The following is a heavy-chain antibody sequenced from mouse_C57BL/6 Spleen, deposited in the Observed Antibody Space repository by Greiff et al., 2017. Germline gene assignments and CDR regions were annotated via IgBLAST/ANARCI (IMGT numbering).Heavy chain of an antibody. CDR1: GYTFTSYW. CDR3: ARAIPDYAMDY. J-gene: IGHJ4*01. V-gene: IGHV1-55*01. CDR2: IYPGSGST. Sequence: QVQLQQSGAELVKPGASVKMSCKASGYTFTSYWITWVKQRPGQGLEWIGDIYPGSGSTNYNEKFKSKATLTVDTSSSTAYMQLSSLTSEDSAVYYCARAIPDYAMDYWGQGTSVTVSS.